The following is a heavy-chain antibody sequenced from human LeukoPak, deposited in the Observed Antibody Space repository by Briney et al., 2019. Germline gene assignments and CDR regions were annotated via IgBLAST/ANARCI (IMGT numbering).Heavy chain of an antibody. J-gene: IGHJ5*02. V-gene: IGHV1-8*03. CDR1: GYTFTIYD. Sequence: ASVKVSFQASGYTFTIYDINWVRQATGQGLEWMGWMNPNSGNTGYSQKFQGRVTITRNTSISTAYMELSSLTSEDTAVYYCARGRATVTTHWFDPWGQGTLVTVSS. D-gene: IGHD4-11*01. CDR3: ARGRATVTTHWFDP. CDR2: MNPNSGNT.